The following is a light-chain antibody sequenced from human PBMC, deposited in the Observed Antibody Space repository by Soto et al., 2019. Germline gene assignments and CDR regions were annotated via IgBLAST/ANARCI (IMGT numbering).Light chain of an antibody. CDR1: QSVSGSY. Sequence: EIVVTQSPGTLSLSPGERATLSCGASQSVSGSYLACYQQKPGQAPRLLIYGASSRATGVPDRFSGSRSGTDFTLTISRLEPEDFAVYYCQQYGSSSLTFGPGTKVDI. V-gene: IGKV3-20*01. CDR2: GAS. J-gene: IGKJ3*01. CDR3: QQYGSSSLT.